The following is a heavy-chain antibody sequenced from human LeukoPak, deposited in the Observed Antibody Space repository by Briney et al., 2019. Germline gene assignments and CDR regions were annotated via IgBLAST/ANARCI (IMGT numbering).Heavy chain of an antibody. D-gene: IGHD3-22*01. J-gene: IGHJ6*02. CDR2: IYSGGST. CDR1: GFTVSSNY. V-gene: IGHV3-66*01. CDR3: ARARHYDSSGYYGYYYYGMDV. Sequence: PGGSLRLSCAASGFTVSSNYMSWVRQAPGKGLEWVSVIYSGGSTYYADSVKGRFTISRDNSKNTLYLQMNSLRAEDTAVYYCARARHYDSSGYYGYYYYGMDVWGQGTTVTVSS.